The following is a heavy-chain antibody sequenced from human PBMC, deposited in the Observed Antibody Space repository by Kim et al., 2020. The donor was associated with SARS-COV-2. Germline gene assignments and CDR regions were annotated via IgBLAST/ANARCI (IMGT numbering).Heavy chain of an antibody. CDR3: AGDAKQWLAGMDV. J-gene: IGHJ6*02. CDR1: GFTVSSNY. D-gene: IGHD6-19*01. CDR2: IYSGGST. V-gene: IGHV3-53*01. Sequence: GGSLRLSCAASGFTVSSNYMSWVRQAPGKGLEWVSVIYSGGSTYYADSVKGRLTISRDNSKNTLYLQMNILRAEDTAVYYCAGDAKQWLAGMDVWGQGTTVTISS.